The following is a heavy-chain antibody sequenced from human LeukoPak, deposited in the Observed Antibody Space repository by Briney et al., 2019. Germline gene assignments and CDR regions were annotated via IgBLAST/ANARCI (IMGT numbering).Heavy chain of an antibody. J-gene: IGHJ5*02. CDR2: INWNGGRT. CDR1: GFTFDDFG. D-gene: IGHD4-17*01. CDR3: ARETTVTTFWFDP. V-gene: IGHV3-20*04. Sequence: PGGSLRLSCAASGFTFDDFGMSWVRQAPGRGLEWVSGINWNGGRTGCADSVKGRFIISRDNAKNSLYLQMNSLRAEDTALYYCARETTVTTFWFDPWGQGTLVTVSS.